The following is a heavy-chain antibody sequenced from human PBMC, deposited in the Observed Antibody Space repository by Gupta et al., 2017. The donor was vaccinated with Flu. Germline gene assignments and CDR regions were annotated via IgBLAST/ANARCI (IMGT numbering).Heavy chain of an antibody. J-gene: IGHJ4*02. D-gene: IGHD3-22*01. CDR3: ARDAYYYDSPGYPFDY. Sequence: QVQLVQSGAEVKKPGASVTVSCKASGYTFTTYGISWVRQAPGQGLEWMAWISTYTGNTNYAQKFQGRVTMTTDTSTSTAYMELRGLRSDDTAVYYCARDAYYYDSPGYPFDYWGQGTLVTVSS. CDR2: ISTYTGNT. CDR1: GYTFTTYG. V-gene: IGHV1-18*01.